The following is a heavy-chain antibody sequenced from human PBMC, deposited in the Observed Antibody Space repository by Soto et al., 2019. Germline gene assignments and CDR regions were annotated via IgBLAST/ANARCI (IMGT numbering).Heavy chain of an antibody. V-gene: IGHV4-30-4*01. CDR2: IYYSWST. CDR3: ARALPSYYYYGMDV. J-gene: IGHJ6*02. Sequence: SETLSLTCTVSGGSISSDDYYWNWIRQPPGKGLEWIGYIYYSWSTYYNPSLKSRPTISVDTSKNQFSLKLSSVTAADTAVYYCARALPSYYYYGMDVWGQGTTVTVSS. CDR1: GGSISSDDYY.